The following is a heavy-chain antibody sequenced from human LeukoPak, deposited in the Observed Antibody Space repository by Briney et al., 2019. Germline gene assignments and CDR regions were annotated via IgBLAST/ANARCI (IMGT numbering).Heavy chain of an antibody. Sequence: GGSLRLSCAASGFPFSNAWMSWVRQAPGKGLEWVGRIKSKTDGGTTDYAAPVKGRFTISRDDSKNTLYLQMNSLKTEDTAVYYCTAGIAVAETDYWGQGTLVTVSS. CDR2: IKSKTDGGTT. CDR3: TAGIAVAETDY. J-gene: IGHJ4*02. V-gene: IGHV3-15*01. CDR1: GFPFSNAW. D-gene: IGHD6-19*01.